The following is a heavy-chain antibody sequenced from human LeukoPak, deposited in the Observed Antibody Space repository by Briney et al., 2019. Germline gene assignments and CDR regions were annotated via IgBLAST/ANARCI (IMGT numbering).Heavy chain of an antibody. CDR3: ARSDKWCCGGSCYATGNFDY. V-gene: IGHV4-59*01. J-gene: IGHJ4*02. CDR1: GGSISSYY. D-gene: IGHD2-15*01. Sequence: LETLSLTCTVSGGSISSYYWSWIRQPPGKGLEWIGYIYYSGSTNYNPSLKSRVTISVDTSKNQFSLKLSSVTAADTAVYYCARSDKWCCGGSCYATGNFDYWGQGTLVTVSS. CDR2: IYYSGST.